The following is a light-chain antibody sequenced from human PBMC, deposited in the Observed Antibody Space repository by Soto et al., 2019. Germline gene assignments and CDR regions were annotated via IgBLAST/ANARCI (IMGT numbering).Light chain of an antibody. V-gene: IGKV3-11*01. Sequence: ELVLTQSPFTVSLSXGERATLAXXXSQSVRTYLAWYQVKPGQAPRLLIYDASRRASGVPARFSGSGSGTDFTLTISSLEPEDFALYYCQQRNTWPPITFGQGTRLEI. CDR3: QQRNTWPPIT. J-gene: IGKJ5*01. CDR2: DAS. CDR1: QSVRTY.